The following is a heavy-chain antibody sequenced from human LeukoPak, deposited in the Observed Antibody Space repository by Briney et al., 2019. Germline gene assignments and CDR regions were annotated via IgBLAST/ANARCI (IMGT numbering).Heavy chain of an antibody. J-gene: IGHJ4*02. Sequence: PSETLSLTCTVSGGSISSYYWSWIRQPPGKGLEWIGYIYYSGSTNYNPSLKSRVTISVDTSKNQFSLKLSSVTAADTAVYYCARGSSYDSSGFRPDYWGQGTLVTVSS. D-gene: IGHD3-22*01. CDR2: IYYSGST. CDR3: ARGSSYDSSGFRPDY. CDR1: GGSISSYY. V-gene: IGHV4-59*01.